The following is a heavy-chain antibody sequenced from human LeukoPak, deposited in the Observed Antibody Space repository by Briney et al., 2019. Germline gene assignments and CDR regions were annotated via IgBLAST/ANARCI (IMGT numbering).Heavy chain of an antibody. CDR2: INWNGGST. J-gene: IGHJ4*02. CDR1: GFTFDDYG. D-gene: IGHD3-10*01. V-gene: IGHV3-20*04. Sequence: GGSLRLSCAASGFTFDDYGMSWVRQAPGKGLEWVSAINWNGGSTGYADSVKGRFTISRDNAKNSLYLQMNSLRAEDTVLYYCARRRVTVVRGVDITSYYFDYWGQGTLVTVSS. CDR3: ARRRVTVVRGVDITSYYFDY.